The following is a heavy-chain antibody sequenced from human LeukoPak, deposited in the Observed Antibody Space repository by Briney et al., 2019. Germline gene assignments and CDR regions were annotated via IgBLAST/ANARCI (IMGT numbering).Heavy chain of an antibody. V-gene: IGHV1-46*01. CDR3: ARVDAASGSHFWDY. CDR1: GYTFTSHY. CDR2: INPSDGST. D-gene: IGHD3-3*02. Sequence: ASVKVSCKASGYTFTSHYVHWVRQAPGQGLEWMGIINPSDGSTIYAQKFQGRVTVTRDTSTTTVYMDLGGLRSDDTAVYYCARVDAASGSHFWDYWGQGSLVTVPS. J-gene: IGHJ4*02.